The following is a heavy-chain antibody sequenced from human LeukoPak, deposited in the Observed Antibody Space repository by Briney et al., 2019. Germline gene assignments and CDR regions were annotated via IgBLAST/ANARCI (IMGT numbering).Heavy chain of an antibody. D-gene: IGHD2-2*01. CDR2: IEEYGNEI. J-gene: IGHJ5*02. CDR3: ATPKSGYCSSTSCYAWSGTFDP. CDR1: GFTFSTYW. V-gene: IGHV3-7*03. Sequence: GGSLRLSCAASGFTFSTYWMGWVRQAPGKGLEWAANIEEYGNEIHYVDSVKGRFTISRDNSKNTLYLQMNSLRAEDTAVYYCATPKSGYCSSTSCYAWSGTFDPWGQGTLVTVSS.